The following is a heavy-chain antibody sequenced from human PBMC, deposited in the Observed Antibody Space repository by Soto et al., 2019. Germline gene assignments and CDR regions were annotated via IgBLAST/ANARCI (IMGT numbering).Heavy chain of an antibody. CDR3: ASLGYCSSTSCYRSVGSSTVTRYYGMDV. V-gene: IGHV4-38-2*01. D-gene: IGHD2-2*02. CDR2: IYHSGST. CDR1: GYSISSGYY. Sequence: SETLSLTCAVSGYSISSGYYWGWIRQPPGKGLEWIGSIYHSGSTYYNPSLKSRVTISVDTSKNQFSLKLSSVTAADTAVYYCASLGYCSSTSCYRSVGSSTVTRYYGMDVWGQGTTVTVSS. J-gene: IGHJ6*02.